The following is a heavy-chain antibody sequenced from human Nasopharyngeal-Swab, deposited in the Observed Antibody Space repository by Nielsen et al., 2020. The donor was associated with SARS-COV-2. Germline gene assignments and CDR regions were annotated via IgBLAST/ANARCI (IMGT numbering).Heavy chain of an antibody. V-gene: IGHV3-30*03. Sequence: GESLKISCAASGFTFSSYGMHWVRQAPGKGLEWVAVISYDGSNKYYADSVKGRFTISRDNSKNTLYLQMNSLRAEDTAVYYCARDRNDDGYFDYWGQGTLFTVSS. CDR1: GFTFSSYG. D-gene: IGHD1-1*01. CDR2: ISYDGSNK. CDR3: ARDRNDDGYFDY. J-gene: IGHJ4*02.